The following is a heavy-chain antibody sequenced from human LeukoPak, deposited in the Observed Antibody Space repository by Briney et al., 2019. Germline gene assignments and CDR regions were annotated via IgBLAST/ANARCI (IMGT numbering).Heavy chain of an antibody. J-gene: IGHJ4*02. Sequence: GGSLRLSCAASGFTFSSYGMHWVRQAPGKGLEWVAVISYDGSNKYYADSVKGRFTVSRDNSKNTLYLQMNSLRVEDTAVYYCAKPYYDSSGYYWGQGTLVTVSS. V-gene: IGHV3-30*18. D-gene: IGHD3-22*01. CDR3: AKPYYDSSGYY. CDR2: ISYDGSNK. CDR1: GFTFSSYG.